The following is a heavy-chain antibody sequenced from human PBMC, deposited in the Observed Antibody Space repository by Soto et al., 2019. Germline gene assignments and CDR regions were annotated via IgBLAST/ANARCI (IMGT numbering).Heavy chain of an antibody. V-gene: IGHV4-39*01. CDR1: GGSISSSSYY. CDR3: ARQKYFAWSWDYFDY. Sequence: QLQLQESGPGLVKPSETLSLTCTVSGGSISSSSYYWGWIRQPPGKGLEWIGSIYYSGSTYYNPSLKIRFTISVHTSKIQFSLKLSSVTAADTAVYYCARQKYFAWSWDYFDYCGQGTLVTVSS. D-gene: IGHD3-9*01. CDR2: IYYSGST. J-gene: IGHJ4*02.